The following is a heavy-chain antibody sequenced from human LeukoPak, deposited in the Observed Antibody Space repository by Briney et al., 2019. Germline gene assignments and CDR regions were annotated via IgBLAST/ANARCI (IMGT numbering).Heavy chain of an antibody. CDR2: INSDGSST. Sequence: GGSLRLSCAASGFTFSNYWMHWVRQAPGKGLVWVSRINSDGSSTSYADSVKGRFTISRDNAKNTLHLQMNSLRAEDTAVYYCARVSSGSYFGYYYYYMDVWGKGTTVTVSS. V-gene: IGHV3-74*01. CDR1: GFTFSNYW. D-gene: IGHD1-26*01. J-gene: IGHJ6*03. CDR3: ARVSSGSYFGYYYYYMDV.